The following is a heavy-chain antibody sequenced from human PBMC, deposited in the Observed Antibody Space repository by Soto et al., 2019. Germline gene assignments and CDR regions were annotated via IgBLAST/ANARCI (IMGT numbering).Heavy chain of an antibody. D-gene: IGHD3-10*01. CDR2: IIPMYGPA. CDR3: ARVTSMVRGVIDNWFDP. V-gene: IGHV1-69*01. Sequence: QVPLVQSGAEVKKPGSSVTVSCKASGGTFSSYAIHWVRQAPGQGLEWMGGIIPMYGPAKYAQRFQGRVTITADESTTTVYMELTSLTAQDTAVYYCARVTSMVRGVIDNWFDPGGHGTVVTVSS. CDR1: GGTFSSYA. J-gene: IGHJ5*02.